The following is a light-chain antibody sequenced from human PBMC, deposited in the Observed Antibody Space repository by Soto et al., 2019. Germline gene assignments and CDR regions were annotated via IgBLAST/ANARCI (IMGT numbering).Light chain of an antibody. J-gene: IGKJ5*01. CDR3: QQYNNWPPIT. V-gene: IGKV3D-15*01. CDR2: GAS. CDR1: QSVSNN. Sequence: EIVLTQSPGTLSLSPGEGATLSCRASQSVSNNYLAWYQQKPGQAPRLLIYGASNRATGIPARFSGSGSGTEFTLTISSLQSEDFAVYYCQQYNNWPPITFGQGTRLEIK.